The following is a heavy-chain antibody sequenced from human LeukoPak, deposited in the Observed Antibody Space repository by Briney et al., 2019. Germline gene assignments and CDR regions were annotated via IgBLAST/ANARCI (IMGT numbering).Heavy chain of an antibody. Sequence: PGGSLRLSCAAPGFSFTNAWVTWVRQAPGKGLEWVGHIKSRTGGGTTHYAAPVKGRFTISRDDSRNMVYLQMNSLKTEDTAVYYCATTVGAIAGMDYWGQGALVTVSS. J-gene: IGHJ4*02. CDR2: IKSRTGGGTT. V-gene: IGHV3-15*01. CDR1: GFSFTNAW. CDR3: ATTVGAIAGMDY. D-gene: IGHD1-26*01.